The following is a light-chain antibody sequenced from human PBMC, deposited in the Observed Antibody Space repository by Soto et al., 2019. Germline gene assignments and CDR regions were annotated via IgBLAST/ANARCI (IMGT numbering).Light chain of an antibody. J-gene: IGKJ2*01. CDR1: QAIFHY. Sequence: DIQLTQSPIFLSASVGDRVTISCRASQAIFHYLAWYQQKPGKAPNLLIFGASTLQSGVPSRISGSGSGTEFTLTISSLQPEDFATYYCQQLNSHPRTFGQGTKLEIK. CDR2: GAS. V-gene: IGKV1-9*01. CDR3: QQLNSHPRT.